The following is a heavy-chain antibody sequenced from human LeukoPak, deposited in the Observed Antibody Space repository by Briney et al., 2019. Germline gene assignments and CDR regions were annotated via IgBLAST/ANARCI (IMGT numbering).Heavy chain of an antibody. V-gene: IGHV1-69*04. CDR2: IIPILGIA. CDR1: GGTFSSYA. Sequence: SVKVPCKASGGTFSSYAISWVRQAPGQGLEWMGRIIPILGIANYAQKFQGRVTITADKSTSTAYMELSSLRSEDTAVYYCARVNTVTLDYWGQGTLVTVSS. CDR3: ARVNTVTLDY. J-gene: IGHJ4*02. D-gene: IGHD4-17*01.